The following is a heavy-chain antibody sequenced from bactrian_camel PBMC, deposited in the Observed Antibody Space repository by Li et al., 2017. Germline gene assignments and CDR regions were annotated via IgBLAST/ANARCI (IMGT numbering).Heavy chain of an antibody. CDR2: IDSDGKL. V-gene: IGHV3-2*01. J-gene: IGHJ4*01. Sequence: HVQLVESGGGSVRAGGSLTLSCVASGFYYSRTCIGWFRLVPGKVREAIASIDSDGKLIYADSVKGRFTISQDSTKNRQWLQMDSLTPDDSGMYYCAADDGPTSTKDCRGGASYWGRGTQVTVS. CDR1: GFYYSRTC. D-gene: IGHD2*01. CDR3: AADDGPTSTKDCRGGASY.